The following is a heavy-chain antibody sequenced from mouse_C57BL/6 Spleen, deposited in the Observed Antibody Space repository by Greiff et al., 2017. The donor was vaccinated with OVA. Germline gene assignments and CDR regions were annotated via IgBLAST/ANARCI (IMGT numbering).Heavy chain of an antibody. CDR3: ARSNGYYWYFDV. Sequence: QVHVKQPGAELVRPGSSVKLSCKASGYTFTSYWMHWVKQRPIQGLEFLFPLAPSSTEPPYNQKFKDKATLTVDKSSSTAYMQLSSLTSEDSAVYYCARSNGYYWYFDVWGTGTTVTVSS. CDR1: GYTFTSYW. J-gene: IGHJ1*03. D-gene: IGHD2-2*01. CDR2: LAPSSTEP. V-gene: IGHV1-52*01.